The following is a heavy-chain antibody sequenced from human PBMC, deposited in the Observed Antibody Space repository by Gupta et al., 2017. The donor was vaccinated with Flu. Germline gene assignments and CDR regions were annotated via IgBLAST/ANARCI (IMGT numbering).Heavy chain of an antibody. CDR1: GFTFSSYD. CDR2: IGTAGDT. D-gene: IGHD3-3*01. V-gene: IGHV3-13*04. CDR3: ARGGVRNDAFDI. Sequence: EVQLVESGGGLVQPGGSLRLSCAASGFTFSSYDMHWVRQATGKGLEWVSAIGTAGDTYYPGSVKGRFTISRENAKNSLYLQMNSLRAGDTAVYYCARGGVRNDAFDIWGQGTMVTVSS. J-gene: IGHJ3*02.